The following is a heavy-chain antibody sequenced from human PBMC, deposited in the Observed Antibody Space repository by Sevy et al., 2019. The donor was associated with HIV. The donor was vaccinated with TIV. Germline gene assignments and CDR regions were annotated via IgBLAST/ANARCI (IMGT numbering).Heavy chain of an antibody. CDR1: GFTFSNYG. CDR2: VSYDGSTK. D-gene: IGHD1-26*01. V-gene: IGHV3-30*18. J-gene: IGHJ3*01. Sequence: GGSLRLSCAASGFTFSNYGMHWVRQAPGKGLEWVAVVSYDGSTKYYSDVVKGRFTISRDNYKNTVYLQMNTLRTGDTAVFFCAKGSNATNSAFDLWGQGTMVTVSS. CDR3: AKGSNATNSAFDL.